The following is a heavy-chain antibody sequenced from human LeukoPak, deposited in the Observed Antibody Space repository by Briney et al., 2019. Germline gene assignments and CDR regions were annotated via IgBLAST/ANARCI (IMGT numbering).Heavy chain of an antibody. V-gene: IGHV3-30-3*01. CDR2: ISYDGSNK. CDR1: GFTFSSYA. Sequence: GGSLRLSCAASGFTFSSYAMHWVRQAPGKGLEWVAVISYDGSNKYYADSVKGRFTISRDNSKNTLYLQMNSLRAEDTAVYYCARGLYSSSWPADYWGQGTLVTVSS. CDR3: ARGLYSSSWPADY. D-gene: IGHD6-13*01. J-gene: IGHJ4*02.